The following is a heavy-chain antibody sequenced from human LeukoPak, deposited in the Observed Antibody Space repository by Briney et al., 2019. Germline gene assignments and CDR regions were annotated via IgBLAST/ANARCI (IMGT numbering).Heavy chain of an antibody. V-gene: IGHV3-23*01. Sequence: GGSLRLSCAASGFTFSNYAMSWVRLAPGKGLEWVSAISGSGGSTYYADSVKGRFTISRDNSKNTLYLQMNSLRAEDTAVYYCAKARLVSGYYFDYWGQGTLVTVSS. D-gene: IGHD6-19*01. CDR1: GFTFSNYA. CDR2: ISGSGGST. J-gene: IGHJ4*02. CDR3: AKARLVSGYYFDY.